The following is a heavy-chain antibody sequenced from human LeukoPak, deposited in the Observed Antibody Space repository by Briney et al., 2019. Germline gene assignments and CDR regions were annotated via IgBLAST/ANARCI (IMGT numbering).Heavy chain of an antibody. CDR1: GGTFSRFA. J-gene: IGHJ4*02. CDR2: FLPIFGTT. D-gene: IGHD6-19*01. V-gene: IGHV1-69*13. Sequence: SVKVSCKASGGTFSRFAINWVRQAPGQGLEWMGGFLPIFGTTDYAQKFQGRVTITADESTSTGYMELTSLTSEDMAVYYCAMGNLAVAGARDWGQGTLVTVSS. CDR3: AMGNLAVAGARD.